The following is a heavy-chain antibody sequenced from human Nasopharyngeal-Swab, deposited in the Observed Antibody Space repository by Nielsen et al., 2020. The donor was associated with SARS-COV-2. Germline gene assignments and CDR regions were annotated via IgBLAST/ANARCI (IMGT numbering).Heavy chain of an antibody. CDR2: IIPIFGTA. Sequence: SVKVSCKASGGTFSSYAISWVRRAPGQGLEWMGGIIPIFGTANYAQKFQGRVTITADKSTSTAYMELSSLRSEDTAVYYCARDSSDSYYGMDVWGQGTTVTVSS. V-gene: IGHV1-69*06. CDR3: ARDSSDSYYGMDV. CDR1: GGTFSSYA. J-gene: IGHJ6*02.